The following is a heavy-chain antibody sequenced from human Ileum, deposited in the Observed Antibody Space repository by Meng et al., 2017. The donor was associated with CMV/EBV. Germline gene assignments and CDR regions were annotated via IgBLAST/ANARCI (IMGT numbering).Heavy chain of an antibody. D-gene: IGHD2-21*01. V-gene: IGHV1-18*04. CDR2: ISAYNGNT. J-gene: IGHJ3*02. CDR1: GYTFTSYG. CDR3: AKDFLLFSCSHDAFDI. Sequence: ASVQVSCKASGYTFTSYGISWVRQAPGQRLEWMGWISAYNGNTNYAQKFPGSLTMPTDTSTSTAYMELTSLRTDGTAVYYCAKDFLLFSCSHDAFDIWGQGKLVTVSS.